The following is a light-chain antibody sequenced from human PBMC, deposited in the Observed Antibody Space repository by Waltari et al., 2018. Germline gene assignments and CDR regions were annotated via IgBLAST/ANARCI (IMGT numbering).Light chain of an antibody. V-gene: IGLV1-44*01. J-gene: IGLJ2*01. Sequence: QSVLTQPPSASGTPGQRVTISCSGSSSNIGRNSVNWYQQVPGTAPKLLIYKNSARPSGVPDRFPGSKSGTSASPAISGLQSEDEADYYCAAWDDSLNGYVVFGGGTKLTVL. CDR1: SSNIGRNS. CDR3: AAWDDSLNGYVV. CDR2: KNS.